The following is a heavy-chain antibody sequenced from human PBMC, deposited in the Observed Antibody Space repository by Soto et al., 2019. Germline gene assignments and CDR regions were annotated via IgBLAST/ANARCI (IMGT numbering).Heavy chain of an antibody. CDR1: GFSFNDNW. CDR2: LKSDGRDT. Sequence: PGGSLRLSCAASGFSFNDNWMHWVRQVPGKGLMWVSRLKSDGRDTIYADSVKGRFTVSRDSAKNTLYLQMNSLSVEDTAVYYCVREMPVPIRGGYYYYSVLDAWGQGTTVTGSS. J-gene: IGHJ6*02. CDR3: VREMPVPIRGGYYYYSVLDA. D-gene: IGHD2-2*01. V-gene: IGHV3-74*01.